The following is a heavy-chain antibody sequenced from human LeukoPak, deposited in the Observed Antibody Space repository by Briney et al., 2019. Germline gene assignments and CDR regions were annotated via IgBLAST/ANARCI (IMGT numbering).Heavy chain of an antibody. V-gene: IGHV1-69*13. Sequence: ASVKVSCKASGGTFSSYAISWVRQAPGQGLEWMGGIIPIFGTANYAQKFQGRVTITADESTSTAYMELSSLRSEDTAVYYCARSTSSNYYFDYWGQGTLVTVSS. J-gene: IGHJ4*02. CDR1: GGTFSSYA. CDR3: ARSTSSNYYFDY. CDR2: IIPIFGTA.